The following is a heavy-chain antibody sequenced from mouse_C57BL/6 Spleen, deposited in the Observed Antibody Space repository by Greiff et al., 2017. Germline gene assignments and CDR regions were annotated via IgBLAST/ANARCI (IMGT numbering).Heavy chain of an antibody. Sequence: QVQLQQSGAELVRPGASVKLSCKASGYTFTDYYINWVKQRPGQGLEWIARIYPGSGNTYYNEKFKGKATLTAEKSSSTAYMQLSSLTSEDSAVXFCARSGIYYGSSYVGYWGQGTTLTVSS. J-gene: IGHJ2*01. V-gene: IGHV1-76*01. CDR2: IYPGSGNT. CDR1: GYTFTDYY. CDR3: ARSGIYYGSSYVGY. D-gene: IGHD1-1*01.